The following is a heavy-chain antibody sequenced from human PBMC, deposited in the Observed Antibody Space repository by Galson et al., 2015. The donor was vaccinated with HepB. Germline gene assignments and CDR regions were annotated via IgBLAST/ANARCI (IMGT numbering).Heavy chain of an antibody. V-gene: IGHV3-21*01. D-gene: IGHD2-2*01. CDR2: ISTSGSYI. CDR3: ARDQGYCSGTSCPNWFDS. CDR1: GFTFSSFS. J-gene: IGHJ5*01. Sequence: SLRLSCAASGFTFSSFSMNWVRQAPGKGLEWVSSISTSGSYISYADSVKGRFTISRDNAKNSLSLQMDSLGAEDTAVYYCARDQGYCSGTSCPNWFDSWGQGTLVTVSS.